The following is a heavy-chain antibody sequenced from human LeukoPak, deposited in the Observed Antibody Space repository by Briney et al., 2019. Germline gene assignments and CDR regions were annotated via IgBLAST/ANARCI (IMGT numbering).Heavy chain of an antibody. V-gene: IGHV5-51*01. D-gene: IGHD6-19*01. CDR3: ARKYSSRSAFDI. CDR2: IYPGDSDT. CDR1: GYSFTSYW. J-gene: IGHJ3*02. Sequence: GESLRISCKGSGYSFTSYWIDWVRQMPGKGLEWMGIIYPGDSDTRYRPSFQGQVTISADKSISTAYLQWSSLKASDTAMYYCARKYSSRSAFDIWGQGTMVTVSS.